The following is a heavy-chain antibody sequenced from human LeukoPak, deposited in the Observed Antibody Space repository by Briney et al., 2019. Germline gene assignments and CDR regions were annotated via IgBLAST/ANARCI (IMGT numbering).Heavy chain of an antibody. J-gene: IGHJ4*02. CDR2: VYYSGTT. CDR1: GVSISSSNNF. V-gene: IGHV4-39*01. Sequence: PSETLSLTCTVSGVSISSSNNFWGWIRQPPGKGLEWIGGVYYSGTTYYIPSLKSRVTISVDTSKNQFSLKLSSVTAADTAVYYCARHEEEDGYNAKTFGYWGQGTLVTVSS. CDR3: ARHEEEDGYNAKTFGY. D-gene: IGHD5-24*01.